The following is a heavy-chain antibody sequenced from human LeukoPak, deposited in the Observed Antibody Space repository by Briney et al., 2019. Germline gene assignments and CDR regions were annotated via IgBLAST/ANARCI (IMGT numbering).Heavy chain of an antibody. J-gene: IGHJ4*02. CDR1: GFTFSSYG. Sequence: GGFLRLSCAASGFTFSSYGMHWVRQAPGKGLEWVAFIRYDGRNKYYADSVKGRFTISRDNSKNTLYLQMNSLRAEDTAVYYCAKTYYYDTSKEVIDHWGQGTLVTVSS. D-gene: IGHD3-22*01. V-gene: IGHV3-30*02. CDR3: AKTYYYDTSKEVIDH. CDR2: IRYDGRNK.